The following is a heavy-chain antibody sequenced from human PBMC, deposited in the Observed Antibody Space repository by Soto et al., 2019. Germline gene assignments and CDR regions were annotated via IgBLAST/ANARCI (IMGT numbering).Heavy chain of an antibody. V-gene: IGHV3-9*01. J-gene: IGHJ3*02. CDR2: ISWNSGSI. CDR3: AKSDTAMVTDAFDI. D-gene: IGHD5-18*01. Sequence: EVQLVESGGGLVQPGRSLRLSCAASGFTFDDYAMHWVRQAPGKGLEWVSGISWNSGSIGYADSVKGRFTISRDNAKNSLYLQMNSLRAEDTALYYCAKSDTAMVTDAFDIWGQGTMVTVSS. CDR1: GFTFDDYA.